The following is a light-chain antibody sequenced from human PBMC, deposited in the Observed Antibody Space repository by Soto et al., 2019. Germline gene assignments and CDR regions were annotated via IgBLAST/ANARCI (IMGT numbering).Light chain of an antibody. CDR2: EVS. V-gene: IGLV2-18*02. Sequence: LTHPPSVSGSPGQSVTISCTGTSTDFVGYNRVSWYQQPPGTAPKLMIYEVSKRPSGVPDRFSGSKSGNTASLTVSGLQAEDEADYYCNSYADSNTYVFGTGTKVTVL. CDR1: STDFVGYNR. CDR3: NSYADSNTYV. J-gene: IGLJ1*01.